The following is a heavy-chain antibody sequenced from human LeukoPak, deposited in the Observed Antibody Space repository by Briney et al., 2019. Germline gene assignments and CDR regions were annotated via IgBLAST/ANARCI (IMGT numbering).Heavy chain of an antibody. CDR1: GGSIGSYY. CDR3: AGHHTRNTVDF. Sequence: SETLSLTCTVSGGSIGSYYWSWIRQPPGKGLEWIGYIYYSGSTNYNPSLKSRVTISLDTSKNQFSLKLSSVTAADTAVYYCAGHHTRNTVDFWGQGTLVTVSS. D-gene: IGHD2/OR15-2a*01. J-gene: IGHJ4*02. CDR2: IYYSGST. V-gene: IGHV4-59*08.